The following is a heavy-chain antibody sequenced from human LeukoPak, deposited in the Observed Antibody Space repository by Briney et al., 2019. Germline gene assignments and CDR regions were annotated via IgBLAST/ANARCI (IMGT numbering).Heavy chain of an antibody. D-gene: IGHD2-15*01. CDR1: GGTFSSYA. V-gene: IGHV1-69*05. J-gene: IGHJ6*03. CDR2: IIPIFGTA. Sequence: SVKVSCKASGGTFSSYAISWVRQAPGQGLEWMGGIIPIFGTANYAQKFQGRVTITTDESTSTAYMELSSLRSEDTAVYYCASCSKAASRGDYYYYMDVWGKGTTVTVSS. CDR3: ASCSKAASRGDYYYYMDV.